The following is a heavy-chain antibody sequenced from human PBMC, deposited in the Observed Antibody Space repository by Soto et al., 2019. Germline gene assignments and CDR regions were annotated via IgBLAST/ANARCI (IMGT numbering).Heavy chain of an antibody. V-gene: IGHV5-51*01. CDR1: GYSFTSYW. D-gene: IGHD2-15*01. Sequence: PGESLKISCKGSGYSFTSYWIGWVRQMPGKGLEWMGIIYPGDSDTRYSPSFQGQVTISADKSISTAYLQWSSLKASDTAMYYCARHGVEGYCSGGSCYSHSYYYYYGMDVWGQGTTVTVSS. CDR2: IYPGDSDT. CDR3: ARHGVEGYCSGGSCYSHSYYYYYGMDV. J-gene: IGHJ6*02.